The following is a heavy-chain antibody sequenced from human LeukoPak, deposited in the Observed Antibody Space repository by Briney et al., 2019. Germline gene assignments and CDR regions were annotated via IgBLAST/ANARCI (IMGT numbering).Heavy chain of an antibody. J-gene: IGHJ4*02. D-gene: IGHD3-22*01. CDR1: GFTFSSYA. Sequence: PGRSLRLSCAASGFTFSSYAMHWVRQAPGKGLEWVAVISYDGSNKYYADSVKGLFTISRDNSKNTLYLQMNSLRAEDTAVYYCVRGAQKGHYYDSSGYWGQGTLVTVSS. CDR3: VRGAQKGHYYDSSGY. V-gene: IGHV3-30-3*01. CDR2: ISYDGSNK.